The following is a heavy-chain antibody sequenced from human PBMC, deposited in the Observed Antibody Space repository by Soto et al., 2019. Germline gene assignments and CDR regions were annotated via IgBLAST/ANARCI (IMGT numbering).Heavy chain of an antibody. CDR1: GGSFSGYY. CDR2: INHSGST. V-gene: IGHV4-34*01. D-gene: IGHD3-10*01. Sequence: PSETLSLTCAVYGGSFSGYYWSWIRQPPGKGLEWIGEINHSGSTNYNPSLKSRVTISVDTSKNQFSLKLSSVTAADTAVYYCARGRSGTIPQNYYYYYMDVWGKGTTVTVSS. CDR3: ARGRSGTIPQNYYYYYMDV. J-gene: IGHJ6*03.